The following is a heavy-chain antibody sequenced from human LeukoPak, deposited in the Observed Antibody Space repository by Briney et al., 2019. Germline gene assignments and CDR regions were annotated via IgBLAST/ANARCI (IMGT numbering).Heavy chain of an antibody. CDR3: ERNQRYFDY. J-gene: IGHJ4*02. Sequence: GGSLSLSCAASGFTFSSYGRHWCRKAPGKGLERAGVKWYDGSNKFYAYYVKGRFTISRDNSKNTLYLQMNSLRAEDTAVYYCERNQRYFDYWGQGTLVTVSS. D-gene: IGHD1-14*01. CDR2: KWYDGSNK. CDR1: GFTFSSYG. V-gene: IGHV3-33*01.